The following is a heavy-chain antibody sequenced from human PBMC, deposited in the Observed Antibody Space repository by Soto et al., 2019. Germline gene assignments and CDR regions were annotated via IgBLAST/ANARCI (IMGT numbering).Heavy chain of an antibody. Sequence: QVQLVQSGADVKKPGASVKVSCKASGYTFSSYGISWVRHAPGQGLGWMGWIRGDNSKTNYAQKFQGRVTLTTDTSTSTAYMEVRSLRSDDTAVYYCARRGYFDSSGYLAYWGQGTLVTVSS. CDR2: IRGDNSKT. D-gene: IGHD3-22*01. J-gene: IGHJ4*02. CDR1: GYTFSSYG. CDR3: ARRGYFDSSGYLAY. V-gene: IGHV1-18*04.